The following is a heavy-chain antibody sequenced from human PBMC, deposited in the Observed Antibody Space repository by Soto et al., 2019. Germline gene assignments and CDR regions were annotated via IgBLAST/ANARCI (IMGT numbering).Heavy chain of an antibody. CDR3: VRGGRTSGWGYYFDQ. CDR1: GFIFSAYG. Sequence: QVQLVESGGGVVQPGGSLRLSCAASGFIFSAYGIHWVRQAPGKGLEWMTLIWFDGSNKFYGDSVKGRFTISRDNSKDTVYLQMTSLRVEDTAIYYCVRGGRTSGWGYYFDQWGQGTLVTVSS. D-gene: IGHD6-19*01. CDR2: IWFDGSNK. V-gene: IGHV3-33*01. J-gene: IGHJ4*02.